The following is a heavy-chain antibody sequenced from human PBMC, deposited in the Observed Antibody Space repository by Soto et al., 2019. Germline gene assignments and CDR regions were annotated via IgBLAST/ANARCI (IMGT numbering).Heavy chain of an antibody. CDR2: ISGSGRNT. J-gene: IGHJ4*02. CDR1: GFTFGDYA. V-gene: IGHV3-23*01. D-gene: IGHD6-6*01. Sequence: ESLKISCTASGFTFGDYAMSWVRQAPGKGLDWVSGISGSGRNTYYADSVKGRFTISRDNSKNTLFLQMNSLRAEDTAVYYCARNGLRSSPSAMDSWGQGTLGTVSS. CDR3: ARNGLRSSPSAMDS.